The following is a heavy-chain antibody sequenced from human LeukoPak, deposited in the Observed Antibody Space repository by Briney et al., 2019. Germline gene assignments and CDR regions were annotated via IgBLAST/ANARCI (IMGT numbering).Heavy chain of an antibody. CDR1: GFTFSSYT. V-gene: IGHV3-23*01. D-gene: IGHD1-26*01. Sequence: PGGSLRLSCAASGFTFSSYTMSWVRQAPGKGLEWVSAISDSGASTYYADSVKGRFTISRDNSKNTLFPQMNSLRAEDTAVYYCAKDRVVGSTYYFDYWGQGTLVTVSS. CDR2: ISDSGAST. J-gene: IGHJ4*02. CDR3: AKDRVVGSTYYFDY.